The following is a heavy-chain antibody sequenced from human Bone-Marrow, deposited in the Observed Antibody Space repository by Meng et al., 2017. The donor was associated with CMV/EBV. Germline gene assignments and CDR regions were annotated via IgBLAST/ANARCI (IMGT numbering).Heavy chain of an antibody. V-gene: IGHV1-2*02. CDR2: VNPNSGGT. CDR1: GYTFTGYY. D-gene: IGHD2-2*03. CDR3: ASGYCSSSSCYAQYFQH. Sequence: ASVKVSCKASGYTFTGYYIHWVRQAPGQGLEWMGWVNPNSGGTNYAQKFQGRVTMTRDTSITTVYMELSRLRYDDTAMYYCASGYCSSSSCYAQYFQHWAWAPWSPSPQ. J-gene: IGHJ1*01.